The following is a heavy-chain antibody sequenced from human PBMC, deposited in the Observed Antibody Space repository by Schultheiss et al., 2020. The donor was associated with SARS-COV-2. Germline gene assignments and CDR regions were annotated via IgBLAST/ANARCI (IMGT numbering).Heavy chain of an antibody. V-gene: IGHV3-23*01. CDR2: ISGSGGST. D-gene: IGHD6-13*01. CDR1: GFTFSSYA. Sequence: GESLKISCAASGFTFSSYAMHWVRQAPGKGLEWVSAISGSGGSTYYADSVKGRFTISRDNSKNTLYLQMNSLRAEDTAVYYCAKRSSSWPYGMDVWGQGTTVTVSS. J-gene: IGHJ6*02. CDR3: AKRSSSWPYGMDV.